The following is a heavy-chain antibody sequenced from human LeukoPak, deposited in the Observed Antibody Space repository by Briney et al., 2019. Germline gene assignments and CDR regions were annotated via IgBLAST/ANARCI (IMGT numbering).Heavy chain of an antibody. Sequence: GASVKVSCKASGYTFTSYAMHWVRQAPGQRLEWMGWINAGNGNTESSQKFQGRVTITRDTSASTAYMELSSLRSEDTAVYYCARGPAFLWFGEFSYWGQGTLVTVSS. J-gene: IGHJ4*02. CDR2: INAGNGNT. V-gene: IGHV1-3*01. CDR1: GYTFTSYA. D-gene: IGHD3-10*01. CDR3: ARGPAFLWFGEFSY.